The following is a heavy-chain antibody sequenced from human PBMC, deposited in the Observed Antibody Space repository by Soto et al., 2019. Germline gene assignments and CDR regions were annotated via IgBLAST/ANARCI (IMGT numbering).Heavy chain of an antibody. V-gene: IGHV3-23*01. CDR1: GFTFSSYA. Sequence: EVQLLESGGGLVQPGGSLRLSCAASGFTFSSYAMSWVRQAPGKGLEWVSAISGSGGSTYYADSVKGRFTISRDNSKNTLYLQMNSLRAEETAVYYCAKDPQSSGWYNWFDPWGQGTLVTVSS. J-gene: IGHJ5*02. CDR2: ISGSGGST. D-gene: IGHD6-19*01. CDR3: AKDPQSSGWYNWFDP.